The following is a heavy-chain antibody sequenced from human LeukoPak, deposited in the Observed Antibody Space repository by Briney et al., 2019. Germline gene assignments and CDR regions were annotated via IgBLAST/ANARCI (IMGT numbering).Heavy chain of an antibody. D-gene: IGHD3-3*01. CDR1: GGTFSSYA. J-gene: IGHJ4*02. CDR3: ARTKYPYYDFWSGYFDY. CDR2: IIPIFGTA. Sequence: SVKVSCKASGGTFSSYAISWVRQAPGQGLEWMGGIIPIFGTANYAQKFQGRVTITTDESTSTAYMELSSLRSEDTAVYYCARTKYPYYDFWSGYFDYWGQGTLVTVSP. V-gene: IGHV1-69*05.